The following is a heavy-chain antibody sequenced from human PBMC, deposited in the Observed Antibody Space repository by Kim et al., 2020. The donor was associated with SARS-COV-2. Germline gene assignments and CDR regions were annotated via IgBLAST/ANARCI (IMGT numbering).Heavy chain of an antibody. Sequence: SETLSLTCAVYAWSFSGYYWSWIRQSPGKGLEWIGEINHSGSTTYSPSLKSRVTISVDTSKNQFSLKLSSVTAADSAVYYCARSHVVSSGTFDPWGQGTLVTVSS. J-gene: IGHJ5*02. CDR2: INHSGST. CDR3: ARSHVVSSGTFDP. V-gene: IGHV4-34*01. D-gene: IGHD2-2*01. CDR1: AWSFSGYY.